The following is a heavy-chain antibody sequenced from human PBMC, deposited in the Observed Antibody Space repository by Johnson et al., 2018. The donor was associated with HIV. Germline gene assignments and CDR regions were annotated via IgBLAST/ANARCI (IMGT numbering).Heavy chain of an antibody. CDR3: ARGRATGRGRSAFDI. CDR2: INWNGGST. J-gene: IGHJ3*02. CDR1: GFTFRSYW. D-gene: IGHD1-14*01. Sequence: MQLVESGGGLVQPGGSLSLSCAASGFTFRSYWMTWVRQAPGKGLEWVSGINWNGGSTGYADSVKGRFTISRDNAKNSLYLQMNSLRAEDTALYYCARGRATGRGRSAFDIWGQGTMVTVSS. V-gene: IGHV3-20*04.